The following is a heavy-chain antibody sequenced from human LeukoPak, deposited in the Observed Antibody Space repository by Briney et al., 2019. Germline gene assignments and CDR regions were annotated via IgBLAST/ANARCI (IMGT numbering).Heavy chain of an antibody. CDR1: GYSISSGYY. D-gene: IGHD3-3*01. CDR2: IYHSGST. Sequence: SSETLSLTCAVSGYSISSGYYWGWIRQPPGKGLEWIGSIYHSGSTYYNPSLKSRVTISVDTSKNQFSLKLSSVTAADTAVYYCASLTPADYDFWSGYYRKQSLDYWGQGTLVTVSS. J-gene: IGHJ4*02. CDR3: ASLTPADYDFWSGYYRKQSLDY. V-gene: IGHV4-38-2*01.